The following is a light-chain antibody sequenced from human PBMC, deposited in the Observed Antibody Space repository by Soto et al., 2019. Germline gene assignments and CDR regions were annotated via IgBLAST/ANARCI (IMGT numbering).Light chain of an antibody. V-gene: IGKV1-39*01. J-gene: IGKJ2*01. CDR1: QTISSY. CDR3: QQSSIILYT. Sequence: DLQMTQSPSSLSASVGDRVTITCRASQTISSYLNWYQQNPGKAPKLMIYAASSLQSGVPSRFSGSRSGTGFTLTISSPLPEDFATYYCQQSSIILYTCGQGTKLEIK. CDR2: AAS.